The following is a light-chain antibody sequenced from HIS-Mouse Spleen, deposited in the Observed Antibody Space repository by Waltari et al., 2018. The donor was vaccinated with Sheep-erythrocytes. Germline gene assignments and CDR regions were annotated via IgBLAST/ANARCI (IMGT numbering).Light chain of an antibody. CDR2: SNN. J-gene: IGLJ1*01. Sequence: QSVLTQPPSASGTPGQRVTIPCSGSSSNIGSNTVTWYQQLPGTAPKLLIYSNNQRPSGVPDRFSGYKSGTSASLAISGLQSEDEADYYCAAWDDSLNGYVFGTGTKVTVL. CDR1: SSNIGSNT. V-gene: IGLV1-44*01. CDR3: AAWDDSLNGYV.